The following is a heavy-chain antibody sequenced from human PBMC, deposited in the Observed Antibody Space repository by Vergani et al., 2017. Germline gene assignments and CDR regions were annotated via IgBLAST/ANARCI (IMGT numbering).Heavy chain of an antibody. Sequence: QVQLQESGPGLVKPSETLSLTCTVSGGFISSYYWSWIRQPPGKGLEWIGYIYYSGSTNYNPSLKSRVTISVDTSKNQFSLKLSSVTAADTAVYYCARAQVPYYDSSGFDYWGQGTLVTVSS. V-gene: IGHV4-59*12. CDR3: ARAQVPYYDSSGFDY. D-gene: IGHD3-22*01. J-gene: IGHJ4*02. CDR1: GGFISSYY. CDR2: IYYSGST.